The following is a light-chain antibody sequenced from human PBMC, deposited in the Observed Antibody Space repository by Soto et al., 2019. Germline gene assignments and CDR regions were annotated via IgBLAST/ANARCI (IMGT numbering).Light chain of an antibody. CDR3: HHYSHWPRT. CDR1: QSISSD. J-gene: IGKJ1*01. Sequence: EIVMTQSPVTLSVSPGERATLSCRASQSISSDLAWYQLKPGQAPRLLIYVASTRATGVPARFTGSGSGTEFTLTISSLQSEDFAVYYCHHYSHWPRTFGRGTKVEIK. CDR2: VAS. V-gene: IGKV3-15*01.